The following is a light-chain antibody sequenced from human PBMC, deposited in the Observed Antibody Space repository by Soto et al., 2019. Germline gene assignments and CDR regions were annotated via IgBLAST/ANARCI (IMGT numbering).Light chain of an antibody. CDR2: GAS. CDR1: QSVDSF. V-gene: IGKV3-15*01. Sequence: EIVLTQSPATLSLSPGERATLSCRASQSVDSFLAWYQQKPGQAPRLLIYGASTRATGIPASFSGSGSGTEFTLTISSLQSEDFAVYYCQQYNNWPLTFGGGTKVEIK. CDR3: QQYNNWPLT. J-gene: IGKJ4*01.